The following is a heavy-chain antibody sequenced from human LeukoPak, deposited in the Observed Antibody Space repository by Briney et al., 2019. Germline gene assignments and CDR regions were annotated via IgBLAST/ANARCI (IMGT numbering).Heavy chain of an antibody. CDR1: GFTFSNAW. J-gene: IGHJ6*02. Sequence: GGSLRLSCAASGFTFSNAWMSWVRQAPGKGLEWVGRIKSKTDGGTTDYAAPVKGRFTISRDDSKNTLYLQMNSLKTEDTAVYYCTTPPTTYYYYGMDVWGQGTTVTVSS. V-gene: IGHV3-15*01. CDR3: TTPPTTYYYYGMDV. CDR2: IKSKTDGGTT. D-gene: IGHD2/OR15-2a*01.